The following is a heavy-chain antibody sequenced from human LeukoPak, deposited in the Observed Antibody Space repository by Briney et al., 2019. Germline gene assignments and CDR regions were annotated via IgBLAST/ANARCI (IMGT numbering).Heavy chain of an antibody. CDR1: GFNVNNAW. CDR2: IRSKIDGGAT. D-gene: IGHD2-21*01. J-gene: IGHJ4*02. CDR3: YTSITDY. V-gene: IGHV3-15*07. Sequence: GGSLRLSCAASGFNVNNAWMSWVCQAPGKGLEWVGRIRSKIDGGATDYAAPVKGRFTISRDDSKNTLYLQINSLKIEDTAMYYCYTSITDYWGQGTLVTVSS.